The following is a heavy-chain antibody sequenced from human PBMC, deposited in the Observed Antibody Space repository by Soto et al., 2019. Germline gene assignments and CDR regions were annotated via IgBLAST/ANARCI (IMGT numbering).Heavy chain of an antibody. D-gene: IGHD6-13*01. CDR3: AREDSSSSFDY. Sequence: ASVNVSCKASGYTFTGYYMHWVRQAPGQGLEWMGWINPNSGGTNYAQKFQGWVTMTRDTSISTAYMELSRLRSDDTAVYYCAREDSSSSFDYWGQGTLVTVSS. J-gene: IGHJ4*02. CDR1: GYTFTGYY. CDR2: INPNSGGT. V-gene: IGHV1-2*04.